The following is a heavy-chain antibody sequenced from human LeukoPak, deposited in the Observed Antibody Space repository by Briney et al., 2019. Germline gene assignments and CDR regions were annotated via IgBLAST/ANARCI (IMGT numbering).Heavy chain of an antibody. V-gene: IGHV4-61*02. Sequence: TLSLTCTVSGGSISSGSYYWSWTRQPAGKGLEWIGRIYTSGSTNYNPSLKSRVTISVDTSKNQFSLKLSSVTAADTAVYYCARDSYGPGLDVWAKGPRSPSPQ. CDR1: GGSISSGSYY. CDR3: ARDSYGPGLDV. J-gene: IGHJ6*04. CDR2: IYTSGST. D-gene: IGHD4-17*01.